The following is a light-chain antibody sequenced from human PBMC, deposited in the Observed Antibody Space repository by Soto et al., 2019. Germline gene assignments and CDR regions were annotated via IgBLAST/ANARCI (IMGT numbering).Light chain of an antibody. J-gene: IGKJ5*01. CDR3: QQRSN. CDR1: QSVSKY. Sequence: EIVLTQSPATLSLSPGERATLSCRASQSVSKYLAWYQQKPGQAPRLLIYDVFNRATGIPARFSGSGSGTDFTLTISSLEPEDLAVYYCQQRSNFGQGTRLEIK. V-gene: IGKV3-11*01. CDR2: DVF.